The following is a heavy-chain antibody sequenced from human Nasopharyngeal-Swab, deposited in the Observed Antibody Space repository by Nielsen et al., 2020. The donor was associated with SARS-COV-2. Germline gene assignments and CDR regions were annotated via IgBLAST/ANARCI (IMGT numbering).Heavy chain of an antibody. V-gene: IGHV3-33*01. CDR3: ARDVIAVAGTLNWFDP. J-gene: IGHJ5*02. Sequence: WIRQPPGKGLECVAVIWYDGSNKYYADSVKGRFTISRDNSKNTLYLQMNSLRAEDTAVYYCARDVIAVAGTLNWFDPWGQGTLVTVSS. D-gene: IGHD6-19*01. CDR2: IWYDGSNK.